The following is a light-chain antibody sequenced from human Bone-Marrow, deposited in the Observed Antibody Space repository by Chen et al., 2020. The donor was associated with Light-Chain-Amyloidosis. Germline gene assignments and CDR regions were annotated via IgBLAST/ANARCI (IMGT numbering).Light chain of an antibody. Sequence: QSALTQPASVSGSPGQSITISCTGTSGDVGTYNYVSWYQQHQGKAPKVMIYAVSNRPSGVSNRSSGSKSGNTASLTISGLQAEDEADYYCSSFTSSSSYVFGPGTKVTVL. CDR3: SSFTSSSSYV. CDR2: AVS. J-gene: IGLJ1*01. V-gene: IGLV2-14*01. CDR1: SGDVGTYNY.